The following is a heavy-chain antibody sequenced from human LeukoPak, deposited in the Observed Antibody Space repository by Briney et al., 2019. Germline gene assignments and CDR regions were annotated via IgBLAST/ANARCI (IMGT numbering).Heavy chain of an antibody. J-gene: IGHJ3*02. CDR1: GYSISNGYY. CDR2: VYHGGNT. V-gene: IGHV4-38-2*02. CDR3: ARDLLHRGYAFDI. Sequence: PSETLSLTCTVSGYSISNGYYWGWIRQPPGKGLEFIGSVYHGGNTYYKASLKSRVTISLDTSKNQFSLRLSSVTAADTAVYYCARDLLHRGYAFDIWGQGTMVTVSS. D-gene: IGHD3-22*01.